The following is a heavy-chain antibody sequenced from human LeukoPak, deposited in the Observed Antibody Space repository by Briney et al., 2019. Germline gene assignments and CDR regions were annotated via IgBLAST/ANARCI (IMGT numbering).Heavy chain of an antibody. CDR3: ASNRYSILRYGTSYYYGMDV. Sequence: GASVKVSCKASGYTFTSYGISWVRQAPGQGLEWMGWISAYNGNTNYAQKLQGRVTMTTDTSTSTAYMELRSLRSDDTAVYYRASNRYSILRYGTSYYYGMDVWGQGTTVTVSS. CDR1: GYTFTSYG. J-gene: IGHJ6*02. D-gene: IGHD4-11*01. CDR2: ISAYNGNT. V-gene: IGHV1-18*01.